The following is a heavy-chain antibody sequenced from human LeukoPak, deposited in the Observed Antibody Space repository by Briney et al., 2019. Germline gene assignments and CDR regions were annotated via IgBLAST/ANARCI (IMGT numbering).Heavy chain of an antibody. Sequence: SETLSLTCAVYGGSFSGYYWSWIRQPPGKGLEWIGGINHSGSTNYNPSLKSRVTISVDTSKNQFSLKLSSVTAADTAVYYCARAVRGVIVPYYYYYMDVWGKGTTVTISS. D-gene: IGHD3-10*01. J-gene: IGHJ6*03. CDR2: INHSGST. V-gene: IGHV4-34*01. CDR3: ARAVRGVIVPYYYYYMDV. CDR1: GGSFSGYY.